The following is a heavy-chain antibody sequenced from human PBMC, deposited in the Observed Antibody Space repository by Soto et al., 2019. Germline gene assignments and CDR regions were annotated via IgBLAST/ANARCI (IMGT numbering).Heavy chain of an antibody. CDR3: ARHGYSNYDYYYYYGMDV. CDR1: GYSFTIYW. D-gene: IGHD4-4*01. Sequence: GESLKISCKGSGYSFTIYWISWVRQMPGIGLEWMGRIDPSDSYTNYSPSFQGHVTISADKSISTAYLQWSSLKASDAAMYYCARHGYSNYDYYYYYGMDVWGQGTTVTVSS. V-gene: IGHV5-10-1*01. J-gene: IGHJ6*02. CDR2: IDPSDSYT.